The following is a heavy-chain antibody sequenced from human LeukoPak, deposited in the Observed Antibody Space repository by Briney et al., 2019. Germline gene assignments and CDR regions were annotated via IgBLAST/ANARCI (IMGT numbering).Heavy chain of an antibody. V-gene: IGHV4-34*01. CDR3: ARHPGAATVTLYYYYMDV. Sequence: SETLSLTCAVYGGSFSGYYWSWIRQPPGKGLEWIGEINHSGSTNYNPSLKSRVTISVGTSKNQFSLKLSSVTAADTAVYYCARHPGAATVTLYYYYMDVWGKGTTVTVSS. CDR2: INHSGST. CDR1: GGSFSGYY. J-gene: IGHJ6*03. D-gene: IGHD4-11*01.